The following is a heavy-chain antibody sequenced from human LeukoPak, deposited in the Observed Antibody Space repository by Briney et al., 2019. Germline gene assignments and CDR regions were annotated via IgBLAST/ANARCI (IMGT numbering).Heavy chain of an antibody. CDR2: IKQDGSEK. Sequence: GGSLRLSCAASGFTFSNYWMTWVRQAPGKGLEWVANIKQDGSEKYYVDSVKGRFTISRDNARNSLYLQMNSLRAEDTAVYYCARDRGGGSCYWSDYWGQGTLVTVSS. CDR1: GFTFSNYW. D-gene: IGHD2-15*01. CDR3: ARDRGGGSCYWSDY. V-gene: IGHV3-7*01. J-gene: IGHJ4*02.